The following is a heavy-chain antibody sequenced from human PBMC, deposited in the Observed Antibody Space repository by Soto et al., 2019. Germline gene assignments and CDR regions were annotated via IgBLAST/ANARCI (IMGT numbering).Heavy chain of an antibody. Sequence: PSETLSLTCTVSGFPITNYYWNWIRQPPGRGLEWIGYISYNGATSYNPSLKSRVTVSRDMSKNQFYLDLSSVAAADTAVYYCAKEHWGSFDFWGQGALVTVSS. CDR2: ISYNGAT. CDR1: GFPITNYY. D-gene: IGHD7-27*01. CDR3: AKEHWGSFDF. J-gene: IGHJ4*02. V-gene: IGHV4-59*01.